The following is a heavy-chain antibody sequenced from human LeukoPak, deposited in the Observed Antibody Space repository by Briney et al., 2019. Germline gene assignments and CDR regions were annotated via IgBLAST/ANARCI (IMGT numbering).Heavy chain of an antibody. CDR1: GITFRSSS. J-gene: IGHJ4*02. V-gene: IGHV3-30*02. CDR3: AQPDF. CDR2: IRFDGSTK. Sequence: EGSLRLSCVASGITFRSSSMHWVRQAPGKGLEWLAFIRFDGSTKYYADSVKGRFTVSRDNSKSTLYLQMNSLRAEDTAVYYCAQPDFWGQGTLVTVSS.